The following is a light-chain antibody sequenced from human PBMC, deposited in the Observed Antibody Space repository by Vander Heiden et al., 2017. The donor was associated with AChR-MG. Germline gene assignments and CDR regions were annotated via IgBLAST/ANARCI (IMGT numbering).Light chain of an antibody. CDR1: QSIRRY. Sequence: DIEVPQSPSSLSASVGDRVTTTCRASQSIRRYLNWFQQKPGKAPKLLIYAASNLESGVPSRSSGSGSGTDFTLTISSLQPEDFATYYCQQSNSTSYTFGQGTKLEIK. CDR2: AAS. J-gene: IGKJ2*01. V-gene: IGKV1-39*01. CDR3: QQSNSTSYT.